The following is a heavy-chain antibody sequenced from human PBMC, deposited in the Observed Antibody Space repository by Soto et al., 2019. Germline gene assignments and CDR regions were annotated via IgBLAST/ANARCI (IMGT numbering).Heavy chain of an antibody. V-gene: IGHV3-23*01. Sequence: PGESLKISCKGSGYSFTSYWIGWVRQAPGKGLEWVSDIIDSGASTYYADSVKGRFTISGDNSKSTLYLQMNSLRAEDTALYYCAKGRSYYYYYGVDVWGQGTTVTVSS. CDR1: GYSFTSYW. CDR3: AKGRSYYYYYGVDV. CDR2: IIDSGAST. J-gene: IGHJ6*02.